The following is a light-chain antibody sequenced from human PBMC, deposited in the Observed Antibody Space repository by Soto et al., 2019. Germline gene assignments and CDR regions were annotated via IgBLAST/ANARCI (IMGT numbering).Light chain of an antibody. CDR1: QSVSSN. CDR2: GAS. J-gene: IGKJ1*01. Sequence: EIVMTQSPATLSVSPGERATLSCRASQSVSSNLAWYQHKPGQAPRLLIYGASTRATDIPARFSGSGSGTEFTLTISSLQSEDLAVYYCQQYNNWPLSFGQGTKVEIK. V-gene: IGKV3D-15*01. CDR3: QQYNNWPLS.